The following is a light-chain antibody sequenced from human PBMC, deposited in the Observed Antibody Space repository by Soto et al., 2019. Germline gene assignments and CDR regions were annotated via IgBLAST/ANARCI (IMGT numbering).Light chain of an antibody. J-gene: IGKJ3*01. Sequence: DIVMTQSPDSLPVSLGERATINCKSSQSVLYSSNNKNYLAWFQHKPGQPPKLLMYWASTRESEVPDRFSGSGSGTDFTLTISSLQAEDVAVYYCHQYYSLPFTFGPGTKVEIK. CDR1: QSVLYSSNNKNY. CDR3: HQYYSLPFT. V-gene: IGKV4-1*01. CDR2: WAS.